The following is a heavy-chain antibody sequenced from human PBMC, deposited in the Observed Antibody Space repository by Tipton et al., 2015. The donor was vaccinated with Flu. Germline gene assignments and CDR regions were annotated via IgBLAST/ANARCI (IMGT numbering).Heavy chain of an antibody. V-gene: IGHV4-39*07. D-gene: IGHD6-19*01. J-gene: IGHJ6*02. CDR3: ARDGGVGSGWSYSGGNYYYGMDV. CDR1: GASLRSSSYY. Sequence: TLSLTCTVSGASLRSSSYYWGWIRQPQGKGLEWIGSFYYDVGTYYNPSLNSRVTISVDESKNQFSLRLTSVTAADTAVYYCARDGGVGSGWSYSGGNYYYGMDVWGQGTTVIVSS. CDR2: FYYDVGT.